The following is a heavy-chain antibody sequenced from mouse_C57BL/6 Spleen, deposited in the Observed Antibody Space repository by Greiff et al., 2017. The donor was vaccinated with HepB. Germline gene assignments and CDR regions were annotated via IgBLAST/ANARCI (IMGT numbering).Heavy chain of an antibody. CDR1: GYTFTDYY. Sequence: VQLQQSGAELVRPGASVKLSCKASGYTFTDYYINWVKQRPGQGLEWIARIYPGSGNTYYNEKFKGKATLTAEKSSSTAYMQLSSLTSEDSAVYVCAGGNYYWGQGTTLTVSS. CDR2: IYPGSGNT. D-gene: IGHD2-1*01. CDR3: AGGNYY. V-gene: IGHV1-76*01. J-gene: IGHJ2*01.